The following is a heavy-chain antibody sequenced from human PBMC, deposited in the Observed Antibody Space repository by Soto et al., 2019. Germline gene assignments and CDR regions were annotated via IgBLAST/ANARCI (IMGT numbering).Heavy chain of an antibody. J-gene: IGHJ5*02. V-gene: IGHV4-30-4*01. Sequence: TLSLTCTVSGGSISSGDYYWSWIRQPPGKGLEWIGYIYYSGSTYYNPSLKSRVTISVDTSKNQFSLKLSSVTAADTAVYYCARGIEEFVYWFDPWGQGTLVTVSS. CDR2: IYYSGST. CDR3: ARGIEEFVYWFDP. CDR1: GGSISSGDYY. D-gene: IGHD3-10*01.